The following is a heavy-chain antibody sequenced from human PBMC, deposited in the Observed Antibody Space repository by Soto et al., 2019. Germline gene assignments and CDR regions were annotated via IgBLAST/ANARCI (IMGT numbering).Heavy chain of an antibody. D-gene: IGHD4-17*01. J-gene: IGHJ4*02. CDR2: INHSGSI. Sequence: PSGPLSLICAVYGRTVVGSYWIWVPQPPGKGLEWIGEINHSGSITYAPSLKSRVTMSVDTSKNQFSLRLNSVTAADTAVYYCARGEVTTGVFWGQGTQVTVSS. CDR1: GRTVVGSY. V-gene: IGHV4-34*01. CDR3: ARGEVTTGVF.